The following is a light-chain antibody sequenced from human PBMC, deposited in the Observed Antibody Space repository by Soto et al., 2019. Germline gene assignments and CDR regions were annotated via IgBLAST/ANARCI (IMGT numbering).Light chain of an antibody. CDR1: QSISTW. Sequence: DFQMTQSPSTLSASVGDRVTITCRASQSISTWLAWYQQKPGKAPKLLIYRASSLESGVPSRFSGSGSGTDFTLTISSLQPDDFATYYCQQYNSYSRTFGQGTKVEIK. CDR3: QQYNSYSRT. J-gene: IGKJ1*01. V-gene: IGKV1-5*03. CDR2: RAS.